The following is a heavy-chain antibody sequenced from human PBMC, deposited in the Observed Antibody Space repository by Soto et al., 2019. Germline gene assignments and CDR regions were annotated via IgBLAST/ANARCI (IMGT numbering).Heavy chain of an antibody. J-gene: IGHJ3*02. Sequence: QVQLVQSGAEVKKPGSSVKVSCKASGGTFSSYAISWVRQAPGQGLEWMGGIIPIFGTANYAQKFQGRVTLTADESARTAYMELSSLGSEDTAVYYCAVPIEYYDSSDAFDIWGQGTMVTVSS. CDR1: GGTFSSYA. CDR3: AVPIEYYDSSDAFDI. V-gene: IGHV1-69*01. D-gene: IGHD3-22*01. CDR2: IIPIFGTA.